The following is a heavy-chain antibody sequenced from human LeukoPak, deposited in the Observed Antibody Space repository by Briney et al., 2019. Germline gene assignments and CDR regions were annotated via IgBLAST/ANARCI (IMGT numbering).Heavy chain of an antibody. Sequence: GGSLRLSCAASGFTFSSYEMKWVRQAPGKGLEWVSYIISSGSTIFYADSVKGRFTISRDNAKNSLYLQMNSLRAEDTAVYYCATGFWSGFWGQGTLVTVSS. J-gene: IGHJ4*02. V-gene: IGHV3-48*03. D-gene: IGHD3-3*01. CDR1: GFTFSSYE. CDR3: ATGFWSGF. CDR2: IISSGSTI.